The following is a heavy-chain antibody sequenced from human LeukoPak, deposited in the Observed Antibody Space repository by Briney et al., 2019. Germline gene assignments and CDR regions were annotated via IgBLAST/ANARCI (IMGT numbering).Heavy chain of an antibody. CDR1: GGSISSYY. V-gene: IGHV4-59*01. D-gene: IGHD6-13*01. CDR3: ARYESGYSSSKFDY. Sequence: SETLSLTCTVSGGSISSYYWSWIRQPPGKGLEWIGYIYYSGSTNYNPSLKSRVTISVDTSKNQFSLKLNSVTAADTAVYYCARYESGYSSSKFDYWGQGTLVTVSS. CDR2: IYYSGST. J-gene: IGHJ4*02.